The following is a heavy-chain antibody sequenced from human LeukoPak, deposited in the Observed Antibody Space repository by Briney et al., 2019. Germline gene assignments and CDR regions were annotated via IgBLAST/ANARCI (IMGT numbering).Heavy chain of an antibody. Sequence: SETLSLTCTVSGGSISSYYWSWIRQPPGKGLEWIGYIYYSGSTNYNPSLKSRVTISVDTSKNQFSLKLSTVTAADTAVYYSARVSPLLWLGECDYWGQGTLVTVSS. CDR1: GGSISSYY. CDR3: ARVSPLLWLGECDY. D-gene: IGHD3-10*01. CDR2: IYYSGST. V-gene: IGHV4-59*01. J-gene: IGHJ4*02.